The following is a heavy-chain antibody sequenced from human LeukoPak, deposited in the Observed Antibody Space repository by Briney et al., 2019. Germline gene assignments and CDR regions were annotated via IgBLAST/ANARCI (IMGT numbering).Heavy chain of an antibody. CDR2: IYYSGST. CDR1: GGSISSSYYY. D-gene: IGHD5-12*01. J-gene: IGHJ4*02. Sequence: SETLSLTCTVSGGSISSSYYYWGWIRQPPGKGLEWIVCIYYSGSTYYNPSLKSRVTISVDTSKNQFSLKLSSVTAADTAVYYCARDPGYSGYDLWGQGTLVTVSS. V-gene: IGHV4-31*03. CDR3: ARDPGYSGYDL.